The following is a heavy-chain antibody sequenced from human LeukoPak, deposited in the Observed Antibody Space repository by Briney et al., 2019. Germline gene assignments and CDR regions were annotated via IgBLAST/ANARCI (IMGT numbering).Heavy chain of an antibody. CDR1: GFTFSSYG. D-gene: IGHD3-22*01. J-gene: IGHJ4*02. CDR2: ISYDGSNK. CDR3: AKDLTPQYYYDSSGPFDY. Sequence: GGSLRLSCAASGFTFSSYGMHWVRQAPGKGLEWVAVISYDGSNKYYADSVKGRFTISRDNSKNTLYLQMNSLRAEDTAVYYCAKDLTPQYYYDSSGPFDYWGQGTLVTVSS. V-gene: IGHV3-30*18.